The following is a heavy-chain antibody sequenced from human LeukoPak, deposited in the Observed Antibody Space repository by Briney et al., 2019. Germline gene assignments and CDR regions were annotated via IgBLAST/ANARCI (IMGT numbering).Heavy chain of an antibody. J-gene: IGHJ6*02. CDR2: IYYSGST. CDR3: ARGPLYQLYYGMDV. D-gene: IGHD2-2*01. V-gene: IGHV4-59*01. CDR1: GDSISNYY. Sequence: SETLSLTCIVSGDSISNYYWSWIRQPPGKGLEWIGYIYYSGSTNYNPSLKSRVTISVNTSKNQFSLKLSSVTAADTAVYYCARGPLYQLYYGMDVWGQGTTVTVSS.